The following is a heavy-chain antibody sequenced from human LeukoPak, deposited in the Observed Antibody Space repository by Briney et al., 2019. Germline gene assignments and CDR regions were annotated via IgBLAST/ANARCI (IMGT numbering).Heavy chain of an antibody. CDR1: GASVNDYY. D-gene: IGHD7-27*01. CDR2: IHHSGNS. V-gene: IGHV4-59*02. J-gene: IGHJ5*02. CDR3: TRGHWGLQS. Sequence: SETLSLTCTVSGASVNDYYWSWIRQSQGKGLEWISYIHHSGNSDYNPSLRSRVTTSLDTSKNQFSLNLISVTAADTAVYYCTRGHWGLQSWSQGTLVTVSS.